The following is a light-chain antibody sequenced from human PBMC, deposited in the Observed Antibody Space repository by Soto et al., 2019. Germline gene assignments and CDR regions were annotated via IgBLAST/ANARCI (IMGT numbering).Light chain of an antibody. V-gene: IGLV2-14*03. CDR3: GSFTSSSTSVV. CDR2: DVY. CDR1: SSDVGGYNS. J-gene: IGLJ2*01. Sequence: QSALTQPASVSGSPGQSVTISCTGTSSDVGGYNSVSWYQQHPGKAPKLMIFDVYNRPSGVSNRFSGSKSGNTASLTITGLQAADEDDYYCGSFTSSSTSVVFGGGTKLTVL.